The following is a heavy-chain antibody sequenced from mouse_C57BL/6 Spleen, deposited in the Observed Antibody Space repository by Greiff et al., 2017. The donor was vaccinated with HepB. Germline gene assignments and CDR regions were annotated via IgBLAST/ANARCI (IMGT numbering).Heavy chain of an antibody. V-gene: IGHV14-4*01. Sequence: EVHLVESGAELVRPGASVKLSCTASGFNIKDDYMHWVKQRPEQGLEWIGWIDPENGDTEYASKFQGKATITADTSSNTAYLQLSSLTSEDTAVYYCTTSPLITTPVATRYFDVWGTGTTVTVSS. CDR3: TTSPLITTPVATRYFDV. D-gene: IGHD1-1*01. J-gene: IGHJ1*03. CDR2: IDPENGDT. CDR1: GFNIKDDY.